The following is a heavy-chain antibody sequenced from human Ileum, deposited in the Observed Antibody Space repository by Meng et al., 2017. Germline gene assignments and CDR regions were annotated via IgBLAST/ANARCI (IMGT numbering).Heavy chain of an antibody. V-gene: IGHV3-15*01. CDR3: TTFYAGY. D-gene: IGHD3-16*01. J-gene: IGHJ4*02. Sequence: EVQFGEAGGGFVKPGGSLRLSCAASGFTFSDRWMTWVRQAPGKGLEWVGHIQSKADGGTTDYAAPVKGRFTISRDDSKSTLYLQMNSLKTEDTAVYYCTTFYAGYWGQGTLVTVSS. CDR2: IQSKADGGTT. CDR1: GFTFSDRW.